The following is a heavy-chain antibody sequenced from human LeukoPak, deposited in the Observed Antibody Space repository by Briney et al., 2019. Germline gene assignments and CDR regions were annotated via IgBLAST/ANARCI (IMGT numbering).Heavy chain of an antibody. CDR3: ARSRRPLRSSWPPDYYYYYYMDV. V-gene: IGHV4-34*01. CDR2: INHSGST. J-gene: IGHJ6*03. D-gene: IGHD6-13*01. CDR1: GGSFSGYY. Sequence: SETLSLTCAVYGGSFSGYYWSWIRQPPGKGLEWIGEINHSGSTNYNPSLKSRGTISVDTSKNQFSLKLSSVTAADTAVYYCARSRRPLRSSWPPDYYYYYYMDVWGKGTTVTVSS.